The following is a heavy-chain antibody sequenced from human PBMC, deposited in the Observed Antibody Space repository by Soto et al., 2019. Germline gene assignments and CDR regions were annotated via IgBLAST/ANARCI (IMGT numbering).Heavy chain of an antibody. CDR1: GYTFTSYD. CDR2: MNPNSGNT. J-gene: IGHJ4*02. V-gene: IGHV1-8*02. Sequence: ASVKVSCKASGYTFTSYDINWVRQATGQGLEWMGWMNPNSGNTGHAQKFQGRVTISKDTSKNQVVLTMTNMDPVDTATYYCARTVTWYYDSSGYYNFDHWGQGTLVTVSS. CDR3: ARTVTWYYDSSGYYNFDH. D-gene: IGHD3-22*01.